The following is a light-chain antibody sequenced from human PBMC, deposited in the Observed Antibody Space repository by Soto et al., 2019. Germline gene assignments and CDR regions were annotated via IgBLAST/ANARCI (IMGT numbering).Light chain of an antibody. J-gene: IGKJ2*01. Sequence: DIVMTQSPASLSVSPGETATLSCRASQSISNSLAWYQQKPGQAPSLLIYDASTRATGIPARFSGSGAGTAFTLTISSLQSEDSALYYCQQYNNRPPRTFGQGTKLEIK. CDR3: QQYNNRPPRT. CDR2: DAS. V-gene: IGKV3-15*01. CDR1: QSISNS.